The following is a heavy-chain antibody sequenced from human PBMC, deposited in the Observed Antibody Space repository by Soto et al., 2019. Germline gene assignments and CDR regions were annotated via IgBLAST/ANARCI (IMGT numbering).Heavy chain of an antibody. CDR2: INAGNGNT. CDR1: GYTLTSYA. CDR3: ARDGRSTVKGNWFDP. Sequence: ASVKVSCKASGYTLTSYAMHWVRQAPGQRLEWMGWINAGNGNTKYSQKFQGRVTITRDTSASTAYMELSSLRSEDTAVYYCARDGRSTVKGNWFDPWGQGTLVTVSS. J-gene: IGHJ5*02. V-gene: IGHV1-3*01. D-gene: IGHD4-4*01.